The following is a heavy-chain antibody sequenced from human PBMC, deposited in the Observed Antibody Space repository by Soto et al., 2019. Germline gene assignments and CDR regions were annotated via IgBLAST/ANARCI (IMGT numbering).Heavy chain of an antibody. D-gene: IGHD3-22*01. V-gene: IGHV4-31*03. CDR3: ARVGDYYDSSGYPATNWFDP. Sequence: TSETLSLTCTVSGGSISSGGYYWSWIRHHPGKGLEWIGYIYYSGSTYYNPSLKSRVTISVDTSKNQFSLKLSSVTAADTAVYYCARVGDYYDSSGYPATNWFDPWGQGTLVTVSS. CDR1: GGSISSGGYY. J-gene: IGHJ5*02. CDR2: IYYSGST.